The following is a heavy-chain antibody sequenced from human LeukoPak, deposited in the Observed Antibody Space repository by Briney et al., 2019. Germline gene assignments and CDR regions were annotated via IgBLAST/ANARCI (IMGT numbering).Heavy chain of an antibody. CDR2: IYTSGST. V-gene: IGHV4-4*07. D-gene: IGHD2-2*01. J-gene: IGHJ6*03. CDR1: GGSISSYY. Sequence: SETLSLTCTVSGGSISSYYWSWIRQPAGKGLEWIGRIYTSGSTNYNPSLKSRVTISVDTSKNQFSLKLSSVTAADTAVYYCARDQVVPAARPYMDVWGKGTTVTVSS. CDR3: ARDQVVPAARPYMDV.